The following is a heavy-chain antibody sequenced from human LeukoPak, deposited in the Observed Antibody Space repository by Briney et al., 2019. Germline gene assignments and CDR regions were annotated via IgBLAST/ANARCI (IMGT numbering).Heavy chain of an antibody. CDR2: ISGSGGTT. J-gene: IGHJ3*02. D-gene: IGHD6-13*01. Sequence: GGSLRLSCAASGFTFSSYALTWVRQAPGKGLEWVSSISGSGGTTYYADSVKGRFTISRDNSKNTLYLQMNSLRAGDTAVYLCARIAAAGKIAFDIWGQGTMVTVSS. CDR3: ARIAAAGKIAFDI. CDR1: GFTFSSYA. V-gene: IGHV3-23*01.